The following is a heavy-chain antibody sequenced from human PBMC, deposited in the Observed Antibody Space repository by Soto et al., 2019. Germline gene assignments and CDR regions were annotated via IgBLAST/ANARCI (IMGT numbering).Heavy chain of an antibody. CDR3: ARERPNFGDLAY. V-gene: IGHV4-4*07. Sequence: SETLSLTCTVSGGSISNYYWTWVRQPAGKGLEWIGRIYTSGMTNYNPPLKTRVTMSVDTSKSQFSLKLTSVTAADTAVYYCARERPNFGDLAYWGQGTLVTVSS. CDR1: GGSISNYY. D-gene: IGHD4-17*01. CDR2: IYTSGMT. J-gene: IGHJ4*02.